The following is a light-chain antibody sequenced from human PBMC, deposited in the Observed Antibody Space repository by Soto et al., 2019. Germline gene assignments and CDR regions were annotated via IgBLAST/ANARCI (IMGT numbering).Light chain of an antibody. CDR3: QQYKTYPRA. CDR2: ASL. Sequence: EIQMTQSPSVVSASLGDTVTITCRANEDISNFLAWFQQKPGKASKSLIFASLTLQPGVPSRFSARGSGTDFTLSITGLQSEDFATYYCQQYKTYPRAFGQGTRVE. CDR1: EDISNF. V-gene: IGKV1-16*01. J-gene: IGKJ1*01.